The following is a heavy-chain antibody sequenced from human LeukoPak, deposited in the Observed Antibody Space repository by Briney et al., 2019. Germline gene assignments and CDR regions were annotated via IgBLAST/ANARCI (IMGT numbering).Heavy chain of an antibody. Sequence: SETLSLTCTVSGGSFGSSNYFWSWLRQPPGKGLEWIGYIYYSGRTNYNPSLKSRVAISVDTSKNQFSLKLSSVTAADTAVYYCARDVGYSTSWWGQGTLVTVSS. CDR3: ARDVGYSTSW. CDR1: GGSFGSSNYF. CDR2: IYYSGRT. D-gene: IGHD6-13*01. J-gene: IGHJ4*02. V-gene: IGHV4-61*01.